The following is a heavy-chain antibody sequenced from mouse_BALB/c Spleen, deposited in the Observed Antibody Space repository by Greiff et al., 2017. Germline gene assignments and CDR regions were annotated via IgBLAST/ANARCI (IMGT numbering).Heavy chain of an antibody. CDR3: ASLITTVGTGAMDY. J-gene: IGHJ4*01. Sequence: VKVVESGPGLVAPSQSLSITCTVSGFSLTSYGVHWVRQPPGKGLEWLGVIWAGGSTNYNSALMSRLSISKDNSKSQVFLKMNSLQTDDTAMYYCASLITTVGTGAMDYWGQGTSVTVSS. D-gene: IGHD1-1*01. CDR1: GFSLTSYG. CDR2: IWAGGST. V-gene: IGHV2-9*02.